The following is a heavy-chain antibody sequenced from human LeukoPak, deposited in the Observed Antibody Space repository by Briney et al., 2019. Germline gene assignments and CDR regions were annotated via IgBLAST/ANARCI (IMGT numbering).Heavy chain of an antibody. CDR3: ARHGYSGSHSPYFDY. D-gene: IGHD1-26*01. CDR2: ISYDGSNK. J-gene: IGHJ4*02. Sequence: GGSLRLSCAASGFILSDYNMHWVRQAPGKGLEWVAVISYDGSNKYYADSVKGRFTISRDNSKNTLYLQMNSLRAEDTAVYYCARHGYSGSHSPYFDYWGQGSLVTVSS. V-gene: IGHV3-30*04. CDR1: GFILSDYN.